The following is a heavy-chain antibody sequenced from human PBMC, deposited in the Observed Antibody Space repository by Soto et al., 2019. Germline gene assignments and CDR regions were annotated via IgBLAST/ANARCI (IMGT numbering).Heavy chain of an antibody. D-gene: IGHD3-22*01. J-gene: IGHJ4*02. V-gene: IGHV3-23*01. CDR3: AKSLPSQATSRYSPLDC. CDR1: GFTFSTFV. Sequence: PGGSLRLSCAASGFTFSTFVMTWVRQAPGKGLEWVSAISSSGGATSYADSVKGRFAISRDNSKNTLYLQINSLSAEDTAVYYCAKSLPSQATSRYSPLDCWGQGTLVTVSS. CDR2: ISSSGGAT.